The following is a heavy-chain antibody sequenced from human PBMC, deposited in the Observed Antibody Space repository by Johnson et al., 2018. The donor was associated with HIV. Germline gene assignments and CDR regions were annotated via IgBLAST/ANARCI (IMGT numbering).Heavy chain of an antibody. CDR3: AKERGPEVDAFDI. V-gene: IGHV3-15*01. CDR1: GFTFDDYW. CDR2: IKSKTDGGTT. Sequence: VQLVESGGVVVQPGGSLRLSCAASGFTFDDYWMHWVRQAPGKGLEWVGRIKSKTDGGTTEYAAPVKGRFTISRDDSKNTLYLQMNSLRAEDTAVYYCAKERGPEVDAFDIWGQGTMVTVSS. J-gene: IGHJ3*02. D-gene: IGHD3-10*01.